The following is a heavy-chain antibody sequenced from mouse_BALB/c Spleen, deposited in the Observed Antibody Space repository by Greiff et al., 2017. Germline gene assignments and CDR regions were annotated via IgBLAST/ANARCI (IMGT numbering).Heavy chain of an antibody. Sequence: QVQLQQSGAELVKPGASVKLSCKASGYTFTSYYMYWVKQRPGQGLEWIGEINPSNGGTNFNEKFKSKATLTVDKSSSTAYMQLSSLTSEDSAVYYCTRSGHGSSYYAMDYWGQGTSVTVSS. D-gene: IGHD1-1*01. CDR3: TRSGHGSSYYAMDY. CDR1: GYTFTSYY. V-gene: IGHV1S81*02. J-gene: IGHJ4*01. CDR2: INPSNGGT.